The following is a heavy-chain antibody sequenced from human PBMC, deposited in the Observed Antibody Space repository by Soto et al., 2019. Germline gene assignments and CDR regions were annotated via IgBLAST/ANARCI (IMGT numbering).Heavy chain of an antibody. Sequence: QLQLQESGPGLVKPSETLSLTCTVSGDSVTISDYYWGWIRQPPGKGLEWIGSIHHSGSTYYNPSLKSRVTISGDTSKKQFSLKLTSVTAADAAVYYCAAHDSGGYYAEYWGQGTLVTVSA. CDR3: AAHDSGGYYAEY. CDR2: IHHSGST. CDR1: GDSVTISDYY. J-gene: IGHJ4*02. V-gene: IGHV4-39*01. D-gene: IGHD3-22*01.